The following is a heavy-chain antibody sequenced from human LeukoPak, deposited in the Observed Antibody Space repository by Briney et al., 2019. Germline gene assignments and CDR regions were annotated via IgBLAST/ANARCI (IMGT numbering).Heavy chain of an antibody. V-gene: IGHV5-51*01. D-gene: IGHD5-24*01. J-gene: IGHJ6*03. CDR3: ARSRLTIDYYYYYMDV. Sequence: GESLKISCKGSGYSFTSYWISWVRQMPGKGLEWMGIIYPGDSDTRYSPSFQGQVTISADKSISTAYLQWSSLKASDTAMYYCARSRLTIDYYYYYMDVWGKGTTVTVSS. CDR2: IYPGDSDT. CDR1: GYSFTSYW.